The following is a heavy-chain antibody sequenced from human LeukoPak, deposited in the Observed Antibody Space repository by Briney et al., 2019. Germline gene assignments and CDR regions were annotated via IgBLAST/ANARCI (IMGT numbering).Heavy chain of an antibody. V-gene: IGHV4-30-4*07. J-gene: IGHJ4*02. Sequence: SETLSLTCAVSGGSISSGGYSWSWIRQPPGKGLEWIRYIYYSGSTYYSPSLKSRVTISVDTSKNQFSLKLSSVTAADTAVYYCARAGYLTGYTLDYWGQGTLVTVSS. D-gene: IGHD3-9*01. CDR1: GGSISSGGYS. CDR2: IYYSGST. CDR3: ARAGYLTGYTLDY.